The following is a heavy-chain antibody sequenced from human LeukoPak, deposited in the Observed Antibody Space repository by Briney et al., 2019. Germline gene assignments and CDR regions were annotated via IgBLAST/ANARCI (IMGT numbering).Heavy chain of an antibody. V-gene: IGHV3-53*01. CDR2: IYSGGSI. J-gene: IGHJ6*03. CDR3: AKDSGGTYFYYYYYMDV. CDR1: GFTVSSNY. D-gene: IGHD1-26*01. Sequence: GGSLRLSCAGSGFTVSSNYMSGVRQAPGKGLEWVSVIYSGGSIYYADSVKGRFTISRDNSKNTLYLQMNSLRAEDTAVYYCAKDSGGTYFYYYYYMDVWGKGTTVTVSS.